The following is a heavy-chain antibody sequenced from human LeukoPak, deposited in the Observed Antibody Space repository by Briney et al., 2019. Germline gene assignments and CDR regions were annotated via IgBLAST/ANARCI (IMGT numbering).Heavy chain of an antibody. D-gene: IGHD3-22*01. CDR3: ARSIIKTVVWDAFDM. CDR1: GGSISSGSYY. J-gene: IGHJ3*02. CDR2: IYTSGST. Sequence: SETLSLTCTVSGGSISSGSYYWSWIRQPAGKGLEWIGRIYTSGSTNYNPSLKSRVTISVDTSKNQFSLKLSSVTAADTAVYYCARSIIKTVVWDAFDMWGQGTMVTVSS. V-gene: IGHV4-61*02.